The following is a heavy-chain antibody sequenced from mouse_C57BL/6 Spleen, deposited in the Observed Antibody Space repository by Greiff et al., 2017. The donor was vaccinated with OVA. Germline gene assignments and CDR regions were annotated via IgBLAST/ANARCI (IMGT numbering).Heavy chain of an antibody. V-gene: IGHV1-59*01. CDR3: ACPLYYGSSYGYFDV. J-gene: IGHJ1*03. Sequence: QVQLQQPGAELVRPGTSVKLSCKASGYTFTSYWMHWVKQRPGQGLEWIGVIDPSDSYTNYNQKFKGKATLTVDTSSSTAYMQLSSLTSEDSAVYYCACPLYYGSSYGYFDVWGTGTTVTVSS. CDR2: IDPSDSYT. D-gene: IGHD1-1*01. CDR1: GYTFTSYW.